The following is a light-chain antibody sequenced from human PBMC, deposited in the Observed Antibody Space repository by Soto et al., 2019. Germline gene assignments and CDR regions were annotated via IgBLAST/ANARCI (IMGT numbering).Light chain of an antibody. CDR3: QQLNSYPHT. CDR1: QGIDSY. V-gene: IGKV1-9*01. CDR2: VAS. J-gene: IGKJ4*01. Sequence: DIQLTQSPSFLSASVGDRVTITCRASQGIDSYLAWYQQKPGKAPELLIYVASTLQSGVPSRFSGSGSGTEFTLTISSLQPEDFATYYCQQLNSYPHTFGGGTKVETK.